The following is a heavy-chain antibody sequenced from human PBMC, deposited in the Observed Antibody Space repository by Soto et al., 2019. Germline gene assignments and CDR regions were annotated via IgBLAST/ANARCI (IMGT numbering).Heavy chain of an antibody. V-gene: IGHV4-31*03. D-gene: IGHD5-12*01. CDR2: IYYTGST. Sequence: NPSETLSLTCSVSGASIRSGGFYWSWLRQSPGKGLEWIGHIYYTGSTFVSPSLKGRLTISLDTSKNQFSLDLSSVTAADTAMYYCARIEMASIKWGRGTLVTVSS. CDR1: GASIRSGGFY. J-gene: IGHJ4*02. CDR3: ARIEMASIK.